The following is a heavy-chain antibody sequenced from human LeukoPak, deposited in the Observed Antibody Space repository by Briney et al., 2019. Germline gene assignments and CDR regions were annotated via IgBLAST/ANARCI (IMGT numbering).Heavy chain of an antibody. D-gene: IGHD3-10*01. CDR3: AKDKYGSGSYLRYFDS. Sequence: GGSLRLSCAASGFTFSDYYMSWIRQAPGKGLEWLAVISFDGSLTFYADSVKGRVTISRDNSRNTLDLQMNSLRAEDTAVYYCAKDKYGSGSYLRYFDSWGQGTLVTVSS. CDR2: ISFDGSLT. J-gene: IGHJ4*02. V-gene: IGHV3-30*18. CDR1: GFTFSDYY.